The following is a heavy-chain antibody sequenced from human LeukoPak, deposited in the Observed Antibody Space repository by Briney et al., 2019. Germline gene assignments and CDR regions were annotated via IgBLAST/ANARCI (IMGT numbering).Heavy chain of an antibody. Sequence: GGSLRLSCAASGFTFSNYWMSWVRQAPGKGLEWVANIKQDGSEKNYVDSVKGRFTISRDNAKNSLYLQMNSLRVEDTAVYYCASRIVGTPDYFDYWGQGTLVTVSS. J-gene: IGHJ4*02. D-gene: IGHD1-26*01. CDR1: GFTFSNYW. CDR2: IKQDGSEK. CDR3: ASRIVGTPDYFDY. V-gene: IGHV3-7*01.